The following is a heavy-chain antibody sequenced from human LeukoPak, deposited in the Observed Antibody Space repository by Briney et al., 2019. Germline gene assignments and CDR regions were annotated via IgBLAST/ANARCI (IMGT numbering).Heavy chain of an antibody. D-gene: IGHD3-22*01. CDR1: GGSFSGYY. V-gene: IGHV4-34*01. CDR2: IYHSGST. Sequence: SETLSLTCAVYGGSFSGYYWSWIRQPPGKGLEWIGSIYHSGSTYYNPSLKSRVTISVDTSKNQFSLKLSSVTAADTAVYYCARLYYYDSSEWGQGTPVTVSS. J-gene: IGHJ4*02. CDR3: ARLYYYDSSE.